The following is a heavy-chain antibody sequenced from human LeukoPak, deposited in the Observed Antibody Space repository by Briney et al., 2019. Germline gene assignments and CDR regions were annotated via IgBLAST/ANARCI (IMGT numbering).Heavy chain of an antibody. J-gene: IGHJ4*02. V-gene: IGHV3-43*02. CDR2: ISGDGGST. CDR1: VFTFRAYG. CDR3: TRDKRASNELGAFDH. Sequence: PGGSLRLSCTASVFTFRAYGMYWVRQAPGKGLERVSLISGDGGSTDYADTVKGRFTISRDNIKNSLHLQMTSLRTEDTAFYYCTRDKRASNELGAFDHWGQGTLVSVSS. D-gene: IGHD3-16*01.